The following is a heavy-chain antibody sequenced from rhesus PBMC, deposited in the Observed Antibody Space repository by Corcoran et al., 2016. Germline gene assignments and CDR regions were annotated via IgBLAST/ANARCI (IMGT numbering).Heavy chain of an antibody. CDR1: GVSFSLYW. CDR2: ISVNRESA. V-gene: IGHV4-80*01. Sequence: QVQLQESGPGLVKPSETLSLTCAFFGVSFSLYWWTWIRPPPGKGLEWIGDISVNRESANYNPSLKSRVTISKDASKNQFSLRLTSVTAADTAVYYCLRGPYTSPFDYWGQGVLVTVSS. J-gene: IGHJ4*01. D-gene: IGHD6-13*01. CDR3: LRGPYTSPFDY.